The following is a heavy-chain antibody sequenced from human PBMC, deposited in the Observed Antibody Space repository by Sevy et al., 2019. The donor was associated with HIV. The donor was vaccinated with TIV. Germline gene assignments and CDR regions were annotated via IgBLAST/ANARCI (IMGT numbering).Heavy chain of an antibody. J-gene: IGHJ6*02. CDR2: ISGSDHTI. V-gene: IGHV3-11*01. CDR3: ARDHVKDGDLGDYYYFAMDL. D-gene: IGHD4-17*01. CDR1: GFTFSDFY. Sequence: GGSLRLSCAASGFTFSDFYMRWIRQAPGKGLEWISYISGSDHTIYYADSVKGRFTISRDNDKNSLYLQMNSLRAEDTAVYYCARDHVKDGDLGDYYYFAMDLWGQGTTVTVSS.